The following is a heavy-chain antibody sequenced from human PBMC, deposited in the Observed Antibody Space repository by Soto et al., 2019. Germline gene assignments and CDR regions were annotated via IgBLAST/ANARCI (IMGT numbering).Heavy chain of an antibody. CDR2: IYYRGST. J-gene: IGHJ4*02. CDR3: ARRYGDYFDD. Sequence: SETLSLTCSVSNGSISSYYWSWIRQPPGKGLEWIGYIYYRGSTNYNPSLKSRVTISVDTSKNQFSLKLSSVTAADTAVYYCARRYGDYFDDWGQGTLVTVSS. V-gene: IGHV4-59*08. D-gene: IGHD4-17*01. CDR1: NGSISSYY.